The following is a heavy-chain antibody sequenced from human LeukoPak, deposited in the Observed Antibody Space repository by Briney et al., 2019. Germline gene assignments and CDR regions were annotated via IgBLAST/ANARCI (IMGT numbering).Heavy chain of an antibody. CDR1: GFTFSSYG. V-gene: IGHV3-30*18. J-gene: IGHJ6*02. CDR3: AKDFRVYYGSGSYYGMDV. D-gene: IGHD3-10*01. CDR2: ISYDGSNK. Sequence: GGSLRFSCAASGFTFSSYGMHWVRQAPGKGLEWVAVISYDGSNKYYADSVKGRFTISRDNSKNTLYLQMNSLRAEDTAVYYCAKDFRVYYGSGSYYGMDVWGQGTTVTVSS.